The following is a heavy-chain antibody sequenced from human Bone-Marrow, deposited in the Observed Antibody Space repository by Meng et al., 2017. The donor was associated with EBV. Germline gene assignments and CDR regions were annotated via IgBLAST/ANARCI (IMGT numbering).Heavy chain of an antibody. J-gene: IGHJ4*02. Sequence: EVQLXXXXXGLVXPXXXLRLSRAASGFTFSSYWMHWVRQAPGKGLVWVSRINSDGSSTSYADSVKGRFTISRDNAKNTLYLQMNSLRAEDTAVYYCARADYYLYDYWGQGTLVTVSS. V-gene: IGHV3-74*01. CDR3: ARADYYLYDY. D-gene: IGHD3-10*01. CDR2: INSDGSST. CDR1: GFTFSSYW.